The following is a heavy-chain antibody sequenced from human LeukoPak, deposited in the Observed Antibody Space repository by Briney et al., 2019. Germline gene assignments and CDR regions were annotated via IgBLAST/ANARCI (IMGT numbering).Heavy chain of an antibody. CDR2: IKQDGSEK. CDR3: ARDASDSSGYYRHYYYYYGMDA. D-gene: IGHD3-22*01. CDR1: GFTFSSYW. J-gene: IGHJ6*02. Sequence: PGGSLRLSCAASGFTFSSYWMSWVRQAPGKGLEWVANIKQDGSEKYYVDSVKGRFTISRDNAKNSLYLQMNSLRAEDTAVYYCARDASDSSGYYRHYYYYYGMDAWGQGTTVTVSS. V-gene: IGHV3-7*01.